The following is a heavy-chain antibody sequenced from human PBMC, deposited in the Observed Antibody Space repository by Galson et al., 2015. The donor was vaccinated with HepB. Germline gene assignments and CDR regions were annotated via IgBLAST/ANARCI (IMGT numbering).Heavy chain of an antibody. CDR1: GFTFSSYS. CDR2: ISSSSSYI. D-gene: IGHD3-16*02. V-gene: IGHV3-21*01. J-gene: IGHJ6*03. CDR3: ARLIVGYYYYYMDV. Sequence: SLRLSCAASGFTFSSYSMNWVRQAPGKGLEWVSSISSSSSYIYYADSVKGRFTISRDNAKNSLYLQMNSLRAEDTAVYYCARLIVGYYYYYMDVWGKGTTVTVSS.